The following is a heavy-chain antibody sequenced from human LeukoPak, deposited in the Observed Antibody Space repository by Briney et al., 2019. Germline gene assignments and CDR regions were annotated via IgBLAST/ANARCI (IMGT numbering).Heavy chain of an antibody. V-gene: IGHV1-69*05. J-gene: IGHJ4*02. CDR1: GGTFSSYA. Sequence: SVKVSCKASGGTFSSYATSWVRQAPGQGLEWMGRIIPIFGTANYAQKFQGRVTITTDESTSTAYMELSSLRSEDTAVYYCARGALYDDSSAYWGQGTLVTVSS. CDR2: IIPIFGTA. CDR3: ARGALYDDSSAY. D-gene: IGHD3-22*01.